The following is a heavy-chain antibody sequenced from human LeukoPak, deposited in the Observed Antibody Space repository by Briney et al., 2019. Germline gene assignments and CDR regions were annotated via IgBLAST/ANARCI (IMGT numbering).Heavy chain of an antibody. D-gene: IGHD3-22*01. CDR2: IYYSGST. CDR1: GGSISSYY. J-gene: IGHJ5*02. CDR3: ARDSYYYDSSGYRAWFDP. V-gene: IGHV4-59*01. Sequence: SETQSLTCTVSGGSISSYYWSWIRQPPGKGLEWIGYIYYSGSTNYNPSLKSRVTISVDTSKNQFSLKLSSVTAADTAVYYCARDSYYYDSSGYRAWFDPWGQGTLVTVSS.